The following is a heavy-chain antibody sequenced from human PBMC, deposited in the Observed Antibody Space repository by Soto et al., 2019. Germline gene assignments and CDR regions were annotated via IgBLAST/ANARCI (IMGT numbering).Heavy chain of an antibody. Sequence: EVHLVESGGGLVQPGGSLRLSCAASGFNFTDYAMHWVRQAPGKGLEYVSAISSNGGYSYYANSVKGRFTISRDNSKDTLYLQMGSLRTEDMAVYYCAMSRRVRGLIFIARDFVYWGQGTLVTVSS. CDR1: GFNFTDYA. V-gene: IGHV3-64*01. CDR2: ISSNGGYS. D-gene: IGHD3-10*01. J-gene: IGHJ4*02. CDR3: AMSRRVRGLIFIARDFVY.